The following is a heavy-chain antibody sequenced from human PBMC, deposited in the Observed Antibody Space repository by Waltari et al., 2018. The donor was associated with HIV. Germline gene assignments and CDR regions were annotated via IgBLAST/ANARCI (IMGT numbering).Heavy chain of an antibody. V-gene: IGHV4-39*01. CDR1: GGSVINSAYY. D-gene: IGHD2-8*01. Sequence: QLQLQQSGPGLVKPSETLSLTCTVSGGSVINSAYYWAFIRQSPGKGIEWIGNIYYPVTKFYNPSLKSRVTMSADLSRNQFSLRLNSVTAADTAIYYCARRPRMAAFYLYYGMDVWGQGTTVTVSS. CDR2: IYYPVTK. CDR3: ARRPRMAAFYLYYGMDV. J-gene: IGHJ6*02.